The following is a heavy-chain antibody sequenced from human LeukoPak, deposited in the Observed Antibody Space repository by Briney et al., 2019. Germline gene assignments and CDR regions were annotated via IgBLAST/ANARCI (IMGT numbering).Heavy chain of an antibody. CDR2: INHSGST. Sequence: SETLSLTCAVYGGSFSGYYWSWIRQPPGKGPERIGEINHSGSTNYNPSLKSRVTISVDTSKNQFSLKLSSVTAADTAVYYFARRGYDADAFDIWGQGTMVTVSS. J-gene: IGHJ3*02. D-gene: IGHD3-3*01. V-gene: IGHV4-34*01. CDR1: GGSFSGYY. CDR3: ARRGYDADAFDI.